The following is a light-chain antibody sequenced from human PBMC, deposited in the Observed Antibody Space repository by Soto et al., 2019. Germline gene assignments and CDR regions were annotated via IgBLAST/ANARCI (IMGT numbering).Light chain of an antibody. CDR1: QSVRNS. J-gene: IGKJ3*01. CDR3: QQCSNWPEIT. V-gene: IGKV3-11*01. CDR2: HAS. Sequence: EILLTQSPVTLSVSPGDRATLSCRASQSVRNSLAWYRQKPGQAPSLLIYHASIRATGVPARFSGGGSGTEFTLTISSLEPGDFAVYYCQQCSNWPEITFGPGTKVDIK.